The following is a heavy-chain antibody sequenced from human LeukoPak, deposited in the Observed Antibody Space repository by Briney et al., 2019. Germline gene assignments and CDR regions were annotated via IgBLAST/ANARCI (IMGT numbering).Heavy chain of an antibody. J-gene: IGHJ6*03. CDR3: ARSFTYDSSGYWGGGGTLTYYYYYYMDV. V-gene: IGHV4-38-2*02. CDR2: IYHSGST. Sequence: ASETLSLTCTVSGYSISSGYYWGWIRQPPGKGLEWIGSIYHSGSTYYNPSLKSRVTISVDTSKNQFSLKLSSVTAADTAVYYCARSFTYDSSGYWGGGGTLTYYYYYYMDVWGKGTTVTVSS. D-gene: IGHD3-22*01. CDR1: GYSISSGYY.